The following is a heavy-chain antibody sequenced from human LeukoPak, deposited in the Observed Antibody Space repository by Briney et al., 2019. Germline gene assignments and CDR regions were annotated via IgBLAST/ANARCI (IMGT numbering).Heavy chain of an antibody. J-gene: IGHJ3*02. CDR1: GYIFTSYW. V-gene: IGHV5-51*01. CDR3: ARRSYGYAFDI. D-gene: IGHD5-18*01. CDR2: IYPGDSDT. Sequence: GESLKISCKGSGYIFTSYWIGWVRQMPGKGLEWMGIIYPGDSDTKYSPSLQGQVTISADKSISTAYLQWSSPKASDTAMYYCARRSYGYAFDIWGQGTMVTVSS.